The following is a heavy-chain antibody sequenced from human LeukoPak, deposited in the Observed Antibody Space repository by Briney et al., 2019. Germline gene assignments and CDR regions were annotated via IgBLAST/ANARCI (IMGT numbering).Heavy chain of an antibody. CDR3: ARSAGDR. V-gene: IGHV3-7*01. Sequence: GGSLRLSCAASGFTFSSYLMSWVRQAPGKGLEWVANIKQDGSEKNYVDSVKGRFTISRDNAKNSLYLQMNSLRAEDTAVYYCARSAGDRWGQGTLVTVSS. CDR1: GFTFSSYL. D-gene: IGHD7-27*01. J-gene: IGHJ4*02. CDR2: IKQDGSEK.